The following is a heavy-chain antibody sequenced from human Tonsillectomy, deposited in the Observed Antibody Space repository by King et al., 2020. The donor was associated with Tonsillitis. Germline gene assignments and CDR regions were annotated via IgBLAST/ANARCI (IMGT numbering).Heavy chain of an antibody. CDR2: ISGSGGST. CDR3: AKMVERSASRVWKVRGPMDV. D-gene: IGHD3-10*01. J-gene: IGHJ6*02. CDR1: GFTFSSYA. Sequence: QLVQSGGGLVQPGGSLRLSCAASGFTFSSYAMSWVRQAPGKGLEWVSAISGSGGSTYYADSVKGRFTISRDNSKNTLYLQMNSLRAEDTAVYYCAKMVERSASRVWKVRGPMDVWGQGTTVTVSS. V-gene: IGHV3-23*04.